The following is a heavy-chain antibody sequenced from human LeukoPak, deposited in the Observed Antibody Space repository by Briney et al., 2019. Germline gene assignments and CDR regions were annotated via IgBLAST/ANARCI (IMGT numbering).Heavy chain of an antibody. CDR2: ISHEGIEK. Sequence: GGSLRLSCTASGFPFSSSGMHWVRQAPGTGLEWVAFISHEGIEKYYADSVKGRFTISRDNSKNTLYLQMNSLRDEDTAVFYCATDRGWFFDNWGQGTLVTVAS. CDR1: GFPFSSSG. V-gene: IGHV3-30*03. D-gene: IGHD6-19*01. J-gene: IGHJ4*02. CDR3: ATDRGWFFDN.